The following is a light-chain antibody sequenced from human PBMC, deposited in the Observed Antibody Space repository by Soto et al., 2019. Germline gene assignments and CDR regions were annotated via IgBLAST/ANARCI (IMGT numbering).Light chain of an antibody. CDR2: GAS. J-gene: IGKJ1*01. V-gene: IGKV3-20*01. CDR1: QSITNN. CDR3: QQYGGMWT. Sequence: EIVLTQSPRIMYLSPGERATLSCRASQSITNNLAWYQRNPGQAPRLLIYGASSRATGIPDRFSGSGSGTDFTLTINRLEPEDFAVYYCQQYGGMWTFGQGTKVDIK.